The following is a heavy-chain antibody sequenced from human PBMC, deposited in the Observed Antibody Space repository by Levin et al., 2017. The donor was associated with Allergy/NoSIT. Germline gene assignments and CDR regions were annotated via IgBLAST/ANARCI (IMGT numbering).Heavy chain of an antibody. CDR1: GGSISSSSYY. CDR3: ARQLRGYDSSGRYRGWYFDL. Sequence: SETLSLTCTVSGGSISSSSYYWGWIRQPPGKGLEWIGSIYYSGSTYYDPSLKSRVTISVDTSKNQFSLKLSSVTAADTAVYYCARQLRGYDSSGRYRGWYFDLWGRGTLVTVSS. V-gene: IGHV4-39*01. CDR2: IYYSGST. D-gene: IGHD3-22*01. J-gene: IGHJ2*01.